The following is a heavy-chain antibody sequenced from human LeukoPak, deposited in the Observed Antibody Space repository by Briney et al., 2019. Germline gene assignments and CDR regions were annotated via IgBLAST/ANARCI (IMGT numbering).Heavy chain of an antibody. J-gene: IGHJ6*02. V-gene: IGHV3-23*01. D-gene: IGHD6-19*01. CDR3: AKDVIGKVAGSSNYYYYYGMDV. Sequence: AGGSLRLSCAASGFTFSSYAMSWVRQAPGKGLEWVSAISGSGGSTYYADSVKGRFTISRDNSKNTLYLQMSSLRAEDTAVYYCAKDVIGKVAGSSNYYYYYGMDVWGQGTTVTVSS. CDR2: ISGSGGST. CDR1: GFTFSSYA.